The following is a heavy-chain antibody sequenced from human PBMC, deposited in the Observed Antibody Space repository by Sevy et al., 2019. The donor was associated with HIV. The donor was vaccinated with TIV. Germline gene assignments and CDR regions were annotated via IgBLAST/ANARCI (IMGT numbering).Heavy chain of an antibody. J-gene: IGHJ4*02. Sequence: GGSLRLSCAASGFTFSTYSMHWVRQAPGKGLEWVSYISSSSRTIYYADSVEGRFTISRDNAKNSLYLQMNSLRAADTAVYYCARAHSGGWPQGGWTDYWGQGTLVTVSS. D-gene: IGHD6-19*01. CDR1: GFTFSTYS. V-gene: IGHV3-48*01. CDR2: ISSSSRTI. CDR3: ARAHSGGWPQGGWTDY.